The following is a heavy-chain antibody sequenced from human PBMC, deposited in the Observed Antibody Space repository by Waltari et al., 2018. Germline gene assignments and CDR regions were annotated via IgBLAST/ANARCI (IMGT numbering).Heavy chain of an antibody. Sequence: QVQLVQSGAEVKKPGSSVKVSCKASGGTFSSYAISWVRQAPGQGLEWMGSSIPIFGTANYAQKFKGRVTSTADNSTSTAYMELSSLSSEDTAVYYCARGLPREGITHYGMDVWGQGTTVTVSS. V-gene: IGHV1-69*08. CDR1: GGTFSSYA. J-gene: IGHJ6*02. CDR2: SIPIFGTA. CDR3: ARGLPREGITHYGMDV. D-gene: IGHD3-10*01.